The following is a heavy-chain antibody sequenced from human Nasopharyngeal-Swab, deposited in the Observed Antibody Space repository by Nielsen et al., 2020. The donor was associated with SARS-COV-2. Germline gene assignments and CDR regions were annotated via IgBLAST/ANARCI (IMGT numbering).Heavy chain of an antibody. Sequence: ASVKVSCKASGYTFTSYAMHWVRQAPGQRLEWMGWINAGNGKTKSSQKFQGRATITRDTSASTAYMELSSLRSEDTAVYYCARDGYNWGFDYWGQGTLVSVSS. CDR1: GYTFTSYA. D-gene: IGHD5-24*01. CDR2: INAGNGKT. J-gene: IGHJ4*02. V-gene: IGHV1-3*01. CDR3: ARDGYNWGFDY.